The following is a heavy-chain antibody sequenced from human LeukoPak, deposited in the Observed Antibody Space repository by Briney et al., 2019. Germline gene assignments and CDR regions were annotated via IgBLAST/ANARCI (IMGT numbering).Heavy chain of an antibody. V-gene: IGHV3-7*04. CDR3: AKDMELAS. Sequence: GGSLRLSCAASGFTFSDSWMGWVRQAPGKGLEWVANIKPDGSQKYYVDSVKGRFTISRDNSKNTLYLQMNNLRGEDTAEYYCAKDMELASWGQGTLVTVSS. D-gene: IGHD1-26*01. CDR2: IKPDGSQK. CDR1: GFTFSDSW. J-gene: IGHJ5*02.